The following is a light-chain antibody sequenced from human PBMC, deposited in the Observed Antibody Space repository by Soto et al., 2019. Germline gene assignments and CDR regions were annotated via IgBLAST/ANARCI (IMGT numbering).Light chain of an antibody. Sequence: QSVLTQPASVSGSPGQSITISCTGTSSDFGSYNLVSWYQQHPGKAPKLMIYEVSKRPSGVYNRFSGSKSGNTASRTISGLQAEDEADYYCCSYAGSSTFYVFGPGTKLTVL. CDR1: SSDFGSYNL. J-gene: IGLJ1*01. CDR2: EVS. CDR3: CSYAGSSTFYV. V-gene: IGLV2-23*02.